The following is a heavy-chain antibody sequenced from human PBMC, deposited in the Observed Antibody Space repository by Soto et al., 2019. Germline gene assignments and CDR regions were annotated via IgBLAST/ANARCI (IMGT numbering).Heavy chain of an antibody. J-gene: IGHJ6*03. CDR3: ARDPHPEPTSQPHCSSTSCYPPYYYYMDV. CDR2: INPNSGGT. D-gene: IGHD2-2*01. Sequence: ASVKVSCKASGYTFTGYYMHWVRQAPGQGLEWMGWINPNSGGTNYAQKFQGWVTMTRDTSISTAYMELSRLRSDDTAVDYCARDPHPEPTSQPHCSSTSCYPPYYYYMDVWGKGTTVTVSS. V-gene: IGHV1-2*04. CDR1: GYTFTGYY.